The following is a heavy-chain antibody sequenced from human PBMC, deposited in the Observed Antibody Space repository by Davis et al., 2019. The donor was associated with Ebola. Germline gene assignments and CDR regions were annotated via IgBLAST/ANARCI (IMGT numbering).Heavy chain of an antibody. Sequence: SETLSLTCTVSGGSISSHYWTWIRQPPGKGLEWIGHIHYSGSTHYNPSLKSRVTTSVDTSKNQFSLKLSSVTAADTAVYYCARGSRITMVRGVIYYYYGMDVWGKGTTVTVSS. V-gene: IGHV4-59*11. CDR3: ARGSRITMVRGVIYYYYGMDV. CDR2: IHYSGST. D-gene: IGHD3-10*01. CDR1: GGSISSHY. J-gene: IGHJ6*04.